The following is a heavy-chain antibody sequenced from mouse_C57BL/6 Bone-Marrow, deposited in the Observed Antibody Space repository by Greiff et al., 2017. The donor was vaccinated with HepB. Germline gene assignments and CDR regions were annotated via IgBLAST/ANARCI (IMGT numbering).Heavy chain of an antibody. Sequence: VQLQQPGAELVMPGASVKLSCKASGYTFTSYWMHWVKQRPGQGLEWIGEIVPSDSYTNYNQKFKGKSTLTVDKSSSTAYMQLSSLTSAASAVYYCARSGDYVPFAYWGQGTLVTVSA. CDR3: ARSGDYVPFAY. D-gene: IGHD2-4*01. V-gene: IGHV1-69*01. CDR1: GYTFTSYW. CDR2: IVPSDSYT. J-gene: IGHJ3*01.